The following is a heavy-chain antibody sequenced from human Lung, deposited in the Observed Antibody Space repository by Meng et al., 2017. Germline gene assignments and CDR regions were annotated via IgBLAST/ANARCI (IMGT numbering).Heavy chain of an antibody. Sequence: QVHLRQSGPVLVKRPQTLSLTCAISGDRVSSNSAAWNWIRQSPSRGIEWLGRTYYRSKWYNGYAVSVRSRITINPDTSKNQFSLQLNSVTPEDTAVYYCARSQQWLDSWGQGTLVTVSS. J-gene: IGHJ4*02. CDR3: ARSQQWLDS. V-gene: IGHV6-1*01. CDR2: TYYRSKWYN. D-gene: IGHD6-19*01. CDR1: GDRVSSNSAA.